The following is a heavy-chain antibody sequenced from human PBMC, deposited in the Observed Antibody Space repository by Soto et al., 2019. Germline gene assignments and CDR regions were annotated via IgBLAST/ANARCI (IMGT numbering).Heavy chain of an antibody. CDR1: GFTFSSYA. V-gene: IGHV3-23*01. J-gene: IGHJ4*02. CDR2: ISGSGGST. CDR3: AKPRDVDTAMAGN. D-gene: IGHD5-18*01. Sequence: EVQLLESGGGLVQPGGSLRLSCAASGFTFSSYAMSWVRQAPGKGLEWVSAISGSGGSTYYADSVKGRFTISRDNSKNTLYLQVNSLRAEDTAVYYCAKPRDVDTAMAGNWGQGTLVTVSS.